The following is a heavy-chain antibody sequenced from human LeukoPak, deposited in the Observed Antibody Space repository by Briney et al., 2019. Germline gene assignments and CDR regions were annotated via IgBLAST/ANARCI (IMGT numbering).Heavy chain of an antibody. Sequence: ASVKVSCKASGYTFTGYYMHWVRQAPGQGLEWMGWINPNSGGTNYAQKFQGRATMTRDTSIGTAYMELSRLRSDDTAVYYCARGYCSGGSCYYYFDYWGQGTLVTVSS. V-gene: IGHV1-2*02. CDR2: INPNSGGT. D-gene: IGHD2-15*01. J-gene: IGHJ4*02. CDR1: GYTFTGYY. CDR3: ARGYCSGGSCYYYFDY.